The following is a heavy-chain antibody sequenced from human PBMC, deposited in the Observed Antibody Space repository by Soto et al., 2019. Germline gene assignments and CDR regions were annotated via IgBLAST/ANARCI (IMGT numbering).Heavy chain of an antibody. V-gene: IGHV4-34*01. D-gene: IGHD3-16*02. Sequence: PSETLSLTCAVYGGSFSGYYWSWIRQPPGKGLEWIGEINHSGSTSYNPSLKSRVTISVDTSKNQFSLKLSSVTAADTAVYYCARAPNYDYVWGSYRTGWFDPWGQGTLVTVSS. CDR3: ARAPNYDYVWGSYRTGWFDP. CDR1: GGSFSGYY. J-gene: IGHJ5*02. CDR2: INHSGST.